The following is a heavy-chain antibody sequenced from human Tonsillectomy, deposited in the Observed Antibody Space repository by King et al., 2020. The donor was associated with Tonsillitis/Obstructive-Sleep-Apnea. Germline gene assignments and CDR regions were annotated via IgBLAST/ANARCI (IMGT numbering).Heavy chain of an antibody. CDR2: ISYDGSNK. J-gene: IGHJ6*02. Sequence: QLVQSGGGVVQPGRSLRLSCAASGFTFSSYGMHWVRQAPGKGLEWVAFISYDGSNKYYADSVKGRFTISRDNSKNRLYLQMNSLRAEDTAVYYCAKTPVVPAAIHSHYYYGMDVWGQGTTVTVSS. V-gene: IGHV3-30*18. D-gene: IGHD2-2*02. CDR3: AKTPVVPAAIHSHYYYGMDV. CDR1: GFTFSSYG.